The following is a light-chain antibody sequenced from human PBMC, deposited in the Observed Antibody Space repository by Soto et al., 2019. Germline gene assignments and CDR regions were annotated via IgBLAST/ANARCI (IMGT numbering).Light chain of an antibody. V-gene: IGKV1-39*01. CDR2: AAS. J-gene: IGKJ4*01. CDR1: QSISSY. Sequence: DIQMTQSPSSLSASVGDTVTITCRASQSISSYLSWYQQKPGKAPKVLIYAASSLQSGVSSRFSGSKSGTDFTLTISRLQPEDVAAYDCQQSDSVPRTFGGGTKVEIK. CDR3: QQSDSVPRT.